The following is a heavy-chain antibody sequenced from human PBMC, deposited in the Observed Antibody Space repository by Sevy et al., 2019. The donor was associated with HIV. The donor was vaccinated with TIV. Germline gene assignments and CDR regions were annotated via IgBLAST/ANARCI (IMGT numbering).Heavy chain of an antibody. V-gene: IGHV4-31*03. CDR2: ISYSGST. CDR3: ARRAYSCYDLGSKAGAFDY. J-gene: IGHJ4*02. D-gene: IGHD5-12*01. CDR1: GAFISSATYY. Sequence: SETLSLTCSVSGAFISSATYYWTWIRQHPGKGLEWIGDISYSGSTYLNPSLKSRVTISLDTSKNQFSLKVSPVTAADTAIYYCARRAYSCYDLGSKAGAFDYWGQGTLVTVSS.